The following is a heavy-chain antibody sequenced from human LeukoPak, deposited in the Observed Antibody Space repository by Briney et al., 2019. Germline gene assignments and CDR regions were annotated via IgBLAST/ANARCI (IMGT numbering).Heavy chain of an antibody. CDR2: ISSSSTYM. V-gene: IGHV3-21*01. CDR3: ARGLCGGDCYDY. J-gene: IGHJ4*02. Sequence: GGSLRLSCAASGFRSGDYWMNWVRQAPGKGLEWVSSISSSSTYMYYADSVKGRFTISRDNDKNSLFLQMNSLRAEDTAIYYCARGLCGGDCYDYWGQGILVTVSS. CDR1: GFRSGDYW. D-gene: IGHD2-21*01.